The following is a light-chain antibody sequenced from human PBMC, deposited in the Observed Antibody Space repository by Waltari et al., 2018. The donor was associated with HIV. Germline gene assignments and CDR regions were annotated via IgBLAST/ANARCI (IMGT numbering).Light chain of an antibody. CDR1: SSNIGSNT. J-gene: IGLJ2*01. CDR3: ASWDDSLNGPV. V-gene: IGLV1-44*01. Sequence: QSVLTQPPSTSGTPGQSVTISCSGSSSNIGSNTVRWFQQLPGKDPKVLIYGKNQRPSGVPERFSGSKSGTSASLAIGGLQSEDEADYYCASWDDSLNGPVFGGGTTLTVL. CDR2: GKN.